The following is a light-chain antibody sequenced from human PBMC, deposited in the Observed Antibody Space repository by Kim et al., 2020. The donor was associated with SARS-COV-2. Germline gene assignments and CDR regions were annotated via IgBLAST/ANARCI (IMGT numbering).Light chain of an antibody. CDR3: QSYDRSLSGSWV. V-gene: IGLV1-40*01. CDR1: SSNIGTFD. CDR2: ADI. Sequence: QRVTISCTGSSSNIGTFDVHWYQQLPGTAPTLLIYADINRPSGVPDRFSGSKSGTSASLAITGLQAEDEADYYCQSYDRSLSGSWVFGGGTQLTVL. J-gene: IGLJ3*02.